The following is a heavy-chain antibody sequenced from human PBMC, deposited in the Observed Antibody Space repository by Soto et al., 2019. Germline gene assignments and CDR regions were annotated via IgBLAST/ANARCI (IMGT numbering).Heavy chain of an antibody. J-gene: IGHJ3*02. CDR2: ISSSSSTI. D-gene: IGHD6-13*01. CDR1: GFTFSSYS. V-gene: IGHV3-48*02. Sequence: GGSLRLSCAASGFTFSSYSMNWVRQAPGKGLEWVSYISSSSSTIYYADSVKGRFTISRDNAKNSLYLQMNSLRDEDTAVYYCAREGSSSWRDDAFDIWGQGTMVTVSS. CDR3: AREGSSSWRDDAFDI.